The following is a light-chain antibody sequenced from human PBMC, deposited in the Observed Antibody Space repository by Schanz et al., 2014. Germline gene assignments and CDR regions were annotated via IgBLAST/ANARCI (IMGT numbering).Light chain of an antibody. CDR2: DVS. CDR1: SSDVGAYNF. CDR3: SSYAGDNTLR. Sequence: QSALTQPASVSGSPGQSITISCTGTSSDVGAYNFVSWYQQHPGKAPKLMIHDVSNRPSGISHRFSGAKSGNTASLTVSGLQAEDEADYYCSSYAGDNTLRFGGGTKVTVL. J-gene: IGLJ3*02. V-gene: IGLV2-14*03.